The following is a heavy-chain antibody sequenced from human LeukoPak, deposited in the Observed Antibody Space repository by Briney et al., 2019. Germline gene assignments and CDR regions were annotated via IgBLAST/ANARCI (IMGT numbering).Heavy chain of an antibody. Sequence: SETLSLTCTVSGYSTSSGFYWAWIRQPPGKGLEWTGTIFHSGSTYYNPSLKSRVSISVDTSKNQFSLKLSSVTAADTAVYYCARDFSGSYYGHFDYWGQGTLVTVSS. V-gene: IGHV4-38-2*02. J-gene: IGHJ4*02. D-gene: IGHD1-26*01. CDR3: ARDFSGSYYGHFDY. CDR1: GYSTSSGFY. CDR2: IFHSGST.